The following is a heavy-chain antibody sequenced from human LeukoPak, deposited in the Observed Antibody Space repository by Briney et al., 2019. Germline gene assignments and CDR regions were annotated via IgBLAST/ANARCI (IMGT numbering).Heavy chain of an antibody. CDR2: ISSSSSYI. CDR1: IFIFRSYS. Sequence: GGSLRLSCAASIFIFRSYSMNCVRQAPGKGLEWGSSISSSSSYIYYADSVKGRFTISRDNAKNTLYLEMDSLRAEDTAVYYCARSGRGGAFDIWGHGTMVTVSS. V-gene: IGHV3-21*01. D-gene: IGHD1-26*01. CDR3: ARSGRGGAFDI. J-gene: IGHJ3*02.